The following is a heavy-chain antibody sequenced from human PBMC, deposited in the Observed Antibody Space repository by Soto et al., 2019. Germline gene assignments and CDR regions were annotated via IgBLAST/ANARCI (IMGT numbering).Heavy chain of an antibody. Sequence: QVQLQESGPGLVKPSETLSLTCAVSGDSISSYYCMWIRQPPGKGLESIGYLYYGRSANYNPSLKSPVTLSVDKSKNQCSLTLSSMTAADTAVYYCARRSMAVVPEYWGQGTLVTVSS. J-gene: IGHJ4*02. CDR1: GDSISSYY. CDR3: ARRSMAVVPEY. D-gene: IGHD3-22*01. V-gene: IGHV4-59*12. CDR2: LYYGRSA.